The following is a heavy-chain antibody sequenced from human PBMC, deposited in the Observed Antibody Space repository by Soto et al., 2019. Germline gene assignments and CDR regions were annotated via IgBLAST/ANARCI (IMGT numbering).Heavy chain of an antibody. CDR1: GYTFTSYA. Sequence: VQLVQSGAEEKKPGASVKVSCKASGYTFTSYAMHWVRQAPGQRLEWMGWINAGNGNTKYSQKFQGRVTITRDTAASTDYIELISVRSEDTAVYYCARSIDVVTALDYLGQGTLFTVSS. V-gene: IGHV1-3*05. CDR2: INAGNGNT. CDR3: ARSIDVVTALDY. J-gene: IGHJ4*02. D-gene: IGHD2-21*02.